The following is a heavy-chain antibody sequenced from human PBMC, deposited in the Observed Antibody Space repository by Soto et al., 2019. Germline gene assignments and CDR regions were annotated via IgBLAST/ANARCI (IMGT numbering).Heavy chain of an antibody. V-gene: IGHV4-30-2*01. CDR3: ASFWGGYYYAYYGMDV. CDR1: AGSISRGGYS. J-gene: IGHJ6*02. CDR2: IFHSEST. Sequence: SETLSLTSAVSAGSISRGGYSWSWLRQTPGKGLEWIGYIFHSESTYYNPSLKRRVPISVARSKNKFSLKLSSVTAADTAVYYCASFWGGYYYAYYGMDVWGQGTTVTVSS. D-gene: IGHD3-3*01.